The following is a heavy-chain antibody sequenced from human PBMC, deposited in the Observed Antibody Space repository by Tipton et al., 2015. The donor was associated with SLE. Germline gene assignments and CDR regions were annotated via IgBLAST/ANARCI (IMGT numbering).Heavy chain of an antibody. D-gene: IGHD3-16*01. CDR3: AGAVCRNYFDY. Sequence: LRLSCTVSGGSISSGGYYWSWIRQHPGKGLEWIGYIYYSGSTYYNPSLKSRVTISVDTSKNHFSLKLSSVTAADTAVYYCAGAVCRNYFDYWGQGTLVTVSS. V-gene: IGHV4-31*02. CDR2: IYYSGST. CDR1: GGSISSGGYY. J-gene: IGHJ4*02.